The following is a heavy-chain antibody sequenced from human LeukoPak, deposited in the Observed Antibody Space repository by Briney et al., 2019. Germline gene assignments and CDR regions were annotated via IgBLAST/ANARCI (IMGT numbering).Heavy chain of an antibody. J-gene: IGHJ3*02. D-gene: IGHD6-19*01. CDR3: AREYSSGWYAFDI. CDR2: ISSSSSYI. Sequence: PGGSLRLSCAASGFTFSSYSLNWVRRAPGKGLEWVSSISSSSSYIYYADSVKGRFTISRDNAKNSLYLQMNSLRAEDTAVYYCAREYSSGWYAFDIWGQGTMVTVSS. CDR1: GFTFSSYS. V-gene: IGHV3-21*01.